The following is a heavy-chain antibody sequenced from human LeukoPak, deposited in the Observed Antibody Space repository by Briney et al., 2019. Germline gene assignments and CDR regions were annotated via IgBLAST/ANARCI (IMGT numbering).Heavy chain of an antibody. CDR3: ARDPYYYGSGSYFDI. CDR1: GGSFSGYY. J-gene: IGHJ3*02. CDR2: INHSGST. V-gene: IGHV4-34*01. Sequence: SETLSLTCAVYGGSFSGYYWSWIRQPPGKGLEWIGEINHSGSTNYNPSLKSRVTISVDTSKNQFSLKLSSVTAADTAVYYCARDPYYYGSGSYFDIWGQGTMVTVSS. D-gene: IGHD3-10*01.